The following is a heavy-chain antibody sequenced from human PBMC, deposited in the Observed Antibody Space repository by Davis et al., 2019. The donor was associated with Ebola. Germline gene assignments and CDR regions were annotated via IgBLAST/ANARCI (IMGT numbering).Heavy chain of an antibody. J-gene: IGHJ4*02. D-gene: IGHD2-2*01. CDR2: ISSNGGST. CDR1: GFTFSSYA. CDR3: VKDPSVVPAAPYDGFDY. Sequence: PGGSLRLSCSASGFTFSSYAMHWVRQAPGKGLEYVSAISSNGGSTYYADSVKGRFTISRDNSKNTLYLQMSSLGAEDTAVYYCVKDPSVVPAAPYDGFDYWGQGTLVTVSS. V-gene: IGHV3-64D*06.